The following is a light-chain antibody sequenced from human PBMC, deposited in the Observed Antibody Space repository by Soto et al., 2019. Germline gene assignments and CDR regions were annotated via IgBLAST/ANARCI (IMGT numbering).Light chain of an antibody. CDR1: SSDIGSYNL. CDR2: EGS. J-gene: IGLJ3*02. CDR3: CSYAGSSSWV. Sequence: QYALTQPASVSGSPGQSITISCTGTSSDIGSYNLVSWYQQHPGKAPKFMIYEGSKRPSGVSKRFSGSKSGNTASLTISGRQAEDEADYYCCSYAGSSSWVFGGGTKLTVL. V-gene: IGLV2-23*01.